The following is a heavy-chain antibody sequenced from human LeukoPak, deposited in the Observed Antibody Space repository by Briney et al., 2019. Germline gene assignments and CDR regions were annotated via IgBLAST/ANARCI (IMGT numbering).Heavy chain of an antibody. V-gene: IGHV1-69*13. Sequence: GASVKVSCKASGGTFSSYAISWVRQAPGQGLEWMGGIIPIFGTANYAQKFQGRVTIIADESTSTAYMELSSLRSEDTAVYYCASRSGSYYYYYYMDVWGKGTTVTVSS. D-gene: IGHD1-26*01. CDR3: ASRSGSYYYYYYMDV. J-gene: IGHJ6*03. CDR1: GGTFSSYA. CDR2: IIPIFGTA.